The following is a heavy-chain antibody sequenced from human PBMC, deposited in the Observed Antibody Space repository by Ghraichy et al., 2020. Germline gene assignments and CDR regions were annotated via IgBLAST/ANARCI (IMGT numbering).Heavy chain of an antibody. CDR1: GFTVSSNY. CDR2: IYSGGST. V-gene: IGHV3-53*01. CDR3: ARGPFISSYFDY. J-gene: IGHJ4*02. D-gene: IGHD3-10*01. Sequence: GGSLRLSCAASGFTVSSNYMSWVRQAPGKGLEWVSVIYSGGSTYYADSVKGRFTISRDNSKNTLYLQMNSLRAEDTAVYYCARGPFISSYFDYWGQGTLVTVSS.